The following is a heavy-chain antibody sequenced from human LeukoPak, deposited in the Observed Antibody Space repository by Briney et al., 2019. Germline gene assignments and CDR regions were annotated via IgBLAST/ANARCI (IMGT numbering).Heavy chain of an antibody. Sequence: GGSLRLSCAASGFTFSSYAMHWVRQAPGKGLEWVAVISYDGSNKYYADSVKGRFTISRDNSKNTLYLQMNSLRAEDTAVYYCARDYYYGSGSYYYESNYFDYWGQGTLVTVSS. V-gene: IGHV3-30*04. J-gene: IGHJ4*02. CDR3: ARDYYYGSGSYYYESNYFDY. CDR2: ISYDGSNK. CDR1: GFTFSSYA. D-gene: IGHD3-10*01.